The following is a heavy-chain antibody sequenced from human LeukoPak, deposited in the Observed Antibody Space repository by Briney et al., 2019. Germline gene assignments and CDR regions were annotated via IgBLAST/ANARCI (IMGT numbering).Heavy chain of an antibody. J-gene: IGHJ6*03. V-gene: IGHV3-74*01. CDR3: AREWELRGAYYMDV. CDR1: GFTFSSYW. Sequence: GESLKISCAASGFTFSSYWMHWVRQAPGKGLVWVSRISSDGGNTVYADSVKGRFTISRDNANDTLYLQMDSLRGEDTAVYYCAREWELRGAYYMDVWGKGTTVTVSS. D-gene: IGHD1-26*01. CDR2: ISSDGGNT.